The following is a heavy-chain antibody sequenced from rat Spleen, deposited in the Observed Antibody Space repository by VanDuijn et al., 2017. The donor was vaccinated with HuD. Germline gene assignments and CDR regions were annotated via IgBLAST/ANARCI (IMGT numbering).Heavy chain of an antibody. V-gene: IGHV5-20*01. CDR3: TTKTAWDRAPFDY. CDR1: GFTFSDYY. CDR2: ISYDGGST. Sequence: EVQLAESGGGLVQPGRSLKLSCAASGFTFSDYYMAWVRQAPTKGLEWVASISYDGGSTYYRDSVKGRFTISRDNAKSSLYLQMDSLRSEDTATYYCTTKTAWDRAPFDYWGQGVMVTVSS. D-gene: IGHD3-3*01. J-gene: IGHJ2*01.